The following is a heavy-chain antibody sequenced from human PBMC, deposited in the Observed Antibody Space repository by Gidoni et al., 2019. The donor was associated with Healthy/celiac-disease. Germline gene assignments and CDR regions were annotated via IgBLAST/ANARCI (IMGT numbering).Heavy chain of an antibody. CDR1: GGTFSSYA. J-gene: IGHJ5*02. Sequence: QVQLVQSGAEVKKPGSSVKVSCTASGGTFSSYAISWVRQAPGKGLEWMGRIIPILGIANYAQKFQGRVTITADKSTSTAYMELSSLRSEDTAGYYCARDTEDYYDSSAWGQGTLVTVSS. CDR3: ARDTEDYYDSSA. D-gene: IGHD3-22*01. V-gene: IGHV1-69*04. CDR2: IIPILGIA.